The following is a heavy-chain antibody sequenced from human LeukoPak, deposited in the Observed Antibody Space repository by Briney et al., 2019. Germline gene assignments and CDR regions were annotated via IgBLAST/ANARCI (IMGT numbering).Heavy chain of an antibody. CDR3: ARKMKTGDRVGTFDI. V-gene: IGHV3-21*01. CDR2: IGTDGSYI. J-gene: IGHJ3*02. CDR1: GFTFSSYA. Sequence: GGSLRLSCAASGFTFSSYAMNWVRQAPMKGLEWVSSIGTDGSYIYYADSVQGRFTISRDNAKNSLYLQMNSLTAEDTAVYYCARKMKTGDRVGTFDIWGQGTMATVSS. D-gene: IGHD1-1*01.